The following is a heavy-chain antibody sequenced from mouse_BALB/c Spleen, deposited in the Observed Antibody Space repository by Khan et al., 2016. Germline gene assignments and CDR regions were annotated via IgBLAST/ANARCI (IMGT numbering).Heavy chain of an antibody. CDR1: GFNIKDYY. J-gene: IGHJ3*01. V-gene: IGHV14-1*02. CDR3: ALDGSWFAY. Sequence: VQLKESGAELVRPGALVKLSCKASGFNIKDYYMHWVKQRPEQGLEWIGWIDPENGNTIYDPKFQGKASITADTSSNTAYLQLRSLTSEVTAVYYCALDGSWFAYWGQGTLVTVSA. CDR2: IDPENGNT. D-gene: IGHD2-3*01.